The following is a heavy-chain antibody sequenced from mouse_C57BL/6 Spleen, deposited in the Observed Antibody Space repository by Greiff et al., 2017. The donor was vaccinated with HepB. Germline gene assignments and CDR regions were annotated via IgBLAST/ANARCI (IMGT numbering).Heavy chain of an antibody. V-gene: IGHV5-6*01. CDR2: ISSGGSYT. D-gene: IGHD1-1*01. CDR1: GFTFSSYG. J-gene: IGHJ3*01. Sequence: EVQLVESGGDLVKPGGSLKLSCAASGFTFSSYGMSWVRQTPDKRLEWVATISSGGSYTYYPDSVKGRFTISRDNAKNTLYLQMSSLKSEDTAMYYCARQVYYGSSYGFAYWGQGTLVTVSA. CDR3: ARQVYYGSSYGFAY.